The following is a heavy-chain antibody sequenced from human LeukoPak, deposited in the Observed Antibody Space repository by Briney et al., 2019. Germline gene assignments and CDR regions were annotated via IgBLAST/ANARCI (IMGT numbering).Heavy chain of an antibody. D-gene: IGHD2-8*01. CDR3: AKQLCSSSGCHGVLPGAEDY. V-gene: IGHV1-18*01. J-gene: IGHJ4*02. CDR2: ITYYQGNT. Sequence: ASVKVSCKASGYTLSSFGLSWVRQAPGQGLEWMGWITYYQGNTNAAERFRGRLTMTSDTSTNTAYMELRGLTSDDTATYYCAKQLCSSSGCHGVLPGAEDYWGQGTLVTVSS. CDR1: GYTLSSFG.